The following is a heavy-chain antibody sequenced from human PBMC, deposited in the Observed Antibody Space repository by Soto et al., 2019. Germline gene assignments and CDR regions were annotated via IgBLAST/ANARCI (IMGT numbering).Heavy chain of an antibody. CDR3: ARDPSDCSSTSCWGYYALDV. CDR2: ISSSGTYI. V-gene: IGHV3-21*01. D-gene: IGHD2-2*01. Sequence: AGGSLRLSCAASGFTFSTYSMNWVRQAPGKGLEWVSSISSSGTYIHYADSLKGQFTISRDNAKNSLYLQMISLRAEDTAVYYCARDPSDCSSTSCWGYYALDVWGQGTTVTVSS. J-gene: IGHJ6*01. CDR1: GFTFSTYS.